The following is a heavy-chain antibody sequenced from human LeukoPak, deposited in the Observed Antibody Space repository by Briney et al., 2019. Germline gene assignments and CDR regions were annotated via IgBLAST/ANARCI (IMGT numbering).Heavy chain of an antibody. Sequence: SETLSLTCTVSGGSISSYYWSWIRQAPGKGLEWIGRIYTSGSTNYNPSLKSRVTMSVDTSKNQFSLKLSSVTAADTAVYYCARDAVFRGYCSSTSCYYYYMDVWGKGTTVTVSS. J-gene: IGHJ6*03. CDR2: IYTSGST. D-gene: IGHD2-2*01. V-gene: IGHV4-4*07. CDR1: GGSISSYY. CDR3: ARDAVFRGYCSSTSCYYYYMDV.